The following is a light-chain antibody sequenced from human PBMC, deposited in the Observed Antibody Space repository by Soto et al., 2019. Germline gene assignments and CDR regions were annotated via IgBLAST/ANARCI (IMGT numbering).Light chain of an antibody. CDR1: SSDIGGYNF. Sequence: QSALTQPASVSGSPGQSITIACTGTSSDIGGYNFVSWYQQHPGKAPKLLIYDVGNRPSGVSNRFSGSKSGNTASLTISGLQAEDEAHYYCNSYRTVSTYVFGTGTKLTLL. CDR3: NSYRTVSTYV. V-gene: IGLV2-14*01. CDR2: DVG. J-gene: IGLJ1*01.